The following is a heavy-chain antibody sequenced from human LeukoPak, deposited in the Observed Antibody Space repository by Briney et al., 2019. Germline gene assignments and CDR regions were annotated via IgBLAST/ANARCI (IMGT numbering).Heavy chain of an antibody. V-gene: IGHV4-34*01. CDR1: GGSFSGYY. J-gene: IGHJ4*02. CDR2: INHSGST. D-gene: IGHD2-15*01. CDR3: ARGGYCSGGSCYTMYYFDY. Sequence: PSETLSLTCAVYGGSFSGYYWSWIRQPPGRGLEWIGEINHSGSTNYNPSLKSRVTISVDTSKNRFSLKLSSVTAADTAVYYCARGGYCSGGSCYTMYYFDYWGQGTLVTVSS.